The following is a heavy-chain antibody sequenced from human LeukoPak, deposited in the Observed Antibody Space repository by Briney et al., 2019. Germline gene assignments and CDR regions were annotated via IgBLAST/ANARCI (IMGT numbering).Heavy chain of an antibody. D-gene: IGHD3-3*01. V-gene: IGHV3-23*01. CDR3: EKGYDFWSGYDY. CDR2: ISGSGGST. J-gene: IGHJ4*02. Sequence: PGGSLRLSGAASGFTFSSYAMSWVRQAPGKGLEWVSAISGSGGSTYYADSVKGRFTISRDNSKNTLYLQMNSLRAEDTAVYYCEKGYDFWSGYDYWGQGTLVTVSS. CDR1: GFTFSSYA.